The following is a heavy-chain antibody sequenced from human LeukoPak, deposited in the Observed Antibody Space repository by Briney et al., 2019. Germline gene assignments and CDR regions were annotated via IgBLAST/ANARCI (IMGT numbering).Heavy chain of an antibody. D-gene: IGHD4-17*01. CDR2: ISSSSSYI. J-gene: IGHJ6*02. Sequence: PGGSLRLSCAASGFTFSSYSMNWVRQAPGKGLEWVSSISSSSSYIYYADSVKGRFTISRDNAKNSLYLQMNSLRAEGTAVYYCARDRYGDKGDYYYYYGMDVWGQGTTVTVSS. CDR3: ARDRYGDKGDYYYYYGMDV. V-gene: IGHV3-21*01. CDR1: GFTFSSYS.